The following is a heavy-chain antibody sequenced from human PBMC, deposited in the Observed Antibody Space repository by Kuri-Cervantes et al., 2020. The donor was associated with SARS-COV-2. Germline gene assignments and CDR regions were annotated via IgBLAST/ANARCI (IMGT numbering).Heavy chain of an antibody. V-gene: IGHV4-30-4*08. CDR3: ARGGYSSSWYSPPVY. CDR1: GGSISSGDYY. D-gene: IGHD6-13*01. Sequence: SETLSLTCTVSGGSISSGDYYWSWIRQPPGKGLEWIGYIYYSGSTYYNPSLKSRVTISVDTSKNQFSLKLSSVTAADTAVYYCARGGYSSSWYSPPVYWGQGTLVTVSS. J-gene: IGHJ4*02. CDR2: IYYSGST.